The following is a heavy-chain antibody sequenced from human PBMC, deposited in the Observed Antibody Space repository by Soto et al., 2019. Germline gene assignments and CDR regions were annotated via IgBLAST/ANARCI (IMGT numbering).Heavy chain of an antibody. V-gene: IGHV3-73*01. CDR1: GFTFSGSA. D-gene: IGHD2-15*01. Sequence: GGSLRLSCAASGFTFSGSAMHWVRQASGKGLEWVGRIRSKANSYATAYAASVKGRFTNSRDDSKNTANLQMNSLKTEDTAVYYCTRHLVQYCSGGSCFAGTRVSDYWGQGTLVTVSS. CDR3: TRHLVQYCSGGSCFAGTRVSDY. CDR2: IRSKANSYAT. J-gene: IGHJ4*02.